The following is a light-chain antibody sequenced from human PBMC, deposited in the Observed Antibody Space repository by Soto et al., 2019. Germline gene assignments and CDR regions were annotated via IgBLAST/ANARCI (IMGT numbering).Light chain of an antibody. V-gene: IGKV3-20*01. CDR3: QQYWT. Sequence: EIVLTQSPGTLSLSPGERATLSCRASQSVSSSYLAWYQQKPGQAPRLLIYGASSRATGIPDRFSGSGSGTDFTLTISRLEPEYFAVYYCQQYWTFGQGTKVEIK. CDR1: QSVSSSY. CDR2: GAS. J-gene: IGKJ1*01.